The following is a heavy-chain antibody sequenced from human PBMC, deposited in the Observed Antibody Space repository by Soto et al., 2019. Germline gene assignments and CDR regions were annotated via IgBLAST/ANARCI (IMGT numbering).Heavy chain of an antibody. CDR3: AKLMTTFPSFDY. Sequence: ASVKVSCKASGYAFTGYYMHWVRQAPGQGLEWMGWINPNSGGTNYAQKFQGRVTMTRDTSISTAYMELSRLRSDDTAVYYCAKLMTTFPSFDYWGKGTLVTVSS. V-gene: IGHV1-2*02. CDR2: INPNSGGT. D-gene: IGHD3-16*01. J-gene: IGHJ4*02. CDR1: GYAFTGYY.